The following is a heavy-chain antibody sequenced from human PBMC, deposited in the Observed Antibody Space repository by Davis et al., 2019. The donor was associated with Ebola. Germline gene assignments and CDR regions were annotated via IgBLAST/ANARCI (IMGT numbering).Heavy chain of an antibody. Sequence: MPSETLSLTCAISGDSVSSNSAAWNWIRQSPSRGLEWLGRTYYRSKWFVDAVSVKSRITINPDTSKNQFSLQLTSVTPEDTAVYYCARDPPYDQGYDYWGQGTLVTVSS. CDR2: TYYRSKWF. J-gene: IGHJ4*02. V-gene: IGHV6-1*01. D-gene: IGHD3-22*01. CDR1: GDSVSSNSAA. CDR3: ARDPPYDQGYDY.